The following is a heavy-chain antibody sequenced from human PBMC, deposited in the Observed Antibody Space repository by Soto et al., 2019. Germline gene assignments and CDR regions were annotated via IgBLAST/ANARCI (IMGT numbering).Heavy chain of an antibody. CDR1: GGTFSSYT. Sequence: QVQLVQSGAEVKKPGSSVKVSCKASGGTFSSYTISWVRQAPGQGLEWMGRIIPILGIANYAQKFQGRVTITADKSTSTAYMELSSLRSEDTAAYYCARDWGYDYARDVWGQGTTVTVSS. CDR3: ARDWGYDYARDV. V-gene: IGHV1-69*08. D-gene: IGHD3-16*01. J-gene: IGHJ6*02. CDR2: IIPILGIA.